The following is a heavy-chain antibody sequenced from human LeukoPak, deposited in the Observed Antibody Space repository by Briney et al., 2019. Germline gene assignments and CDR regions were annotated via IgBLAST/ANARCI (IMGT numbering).Heavy chain of an antibody. CDR3: TKTPAYCTNGVCYTHAFDI. Sequence: GGSLRLSCAASGFTFSSYAMSWVRQAPGKGLEWVSAISGSGGSTYYADSVKGRFTISRDNSKNTLYLQMNSLRAEDTAVYYCTKTPAYCTNGVCYTHAFDIWGQGTMVTVSS. V-gene: IGHV3-23*01. CDR2: ISGSGGST. D-gene: IGHD2-8*01. J-gene: IGHJ3*02. CDR1: GFTFSSYA.